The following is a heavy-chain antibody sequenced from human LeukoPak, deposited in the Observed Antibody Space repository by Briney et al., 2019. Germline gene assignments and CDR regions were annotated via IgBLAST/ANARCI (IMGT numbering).Heavy chain of an antibody. CDR3: ARDQLYYDILTGYHYYFDY. CDR2: IYSGGST. Sequence: PGGSLRLSCAASGFTVSSNYMSWVRQAPGKGLEWVSVIYSGGSTYYADSVKGRFTISRDNSKNTLYLQMKSLRAEDTAVYYCARDQLYYDILTGYHYYFDYWGQGTLVTVSS. V-gene: IGHV3-53*01. CDR1: GFTVSSNY. J-gene: IGHJ4*02. D-gene: IGHD3-9*01.